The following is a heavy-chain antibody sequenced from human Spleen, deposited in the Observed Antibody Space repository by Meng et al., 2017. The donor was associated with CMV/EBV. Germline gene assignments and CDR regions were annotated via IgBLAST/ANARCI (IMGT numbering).Heavy chain of an antibody. D-gene: IGHD1-20*01. CDR2: IRSNIYGGTT. J-gene: IGHJ4*02. Sequence: GESLKISCAASGFTFSSYAVSWVRQAPGKGLEWLGFIRSNIYGGTTDYAASVKGRITFSRDDSKNMAYLQMDNLKVEDTAVYYCTREDYKWDDLISLNDYWGQGTLVTVSS. V-gene: IGHV3-49*04. CDR3: TREDYKWDDLISLNDY. CDR1: GFTFSSYA.